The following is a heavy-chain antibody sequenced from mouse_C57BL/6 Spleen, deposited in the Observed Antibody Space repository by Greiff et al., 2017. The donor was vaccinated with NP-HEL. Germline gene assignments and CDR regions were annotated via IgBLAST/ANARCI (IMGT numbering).Heavy chain of an antibody. Sequence: DVKLQESGAELVRPGASVKLSCTASGFNIKDYYMHWVKQRPEQGLEWIGRIDPEDGDTEYAPKFQGKATMTADTSSNTAYLQLSSLTSEDTAVYYCTSIYYYGSSVWYFDVWGTGTTVTVSS. D-gene: IGHD1-1*01. CDR1: GFNIKDYY. CDR2: IDPEDGDT. J-gene: IGHJ1*03. CDR3: TSIYYYGSSVWYFDV. V-gene: IGHV14-1*01.